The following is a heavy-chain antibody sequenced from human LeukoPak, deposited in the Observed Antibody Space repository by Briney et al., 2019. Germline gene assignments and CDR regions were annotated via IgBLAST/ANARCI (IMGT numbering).Heavy chain of an antibody. J-gene: IGHJ4*02. CDR1: GGGISRGDFH. D-gene: IGHD3-9*01. CDR3: QKTAYEILTGYYNVDY. Sequence: SQILSFTWIVSGGGISRGDFHWSWVRWPRGQGLEWMGWVYYTGRPYYNPSLTSLVTISVDTSKTQFSLNLSSVTASVTFFFFKQKTAYEILTGYYNVDYWGQGTLVTVSS. V-gene: IGHV4-30-4*01. CDR2: VYYTGRP.